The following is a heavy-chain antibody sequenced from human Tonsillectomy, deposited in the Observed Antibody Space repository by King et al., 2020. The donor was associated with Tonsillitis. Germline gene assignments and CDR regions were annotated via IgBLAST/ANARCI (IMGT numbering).Heavy chain of an antibody. CDR2: LKQDGSEE. Sequence: VQLVESGGGLVQPGGSLRLSCAASGFTFSSYLMSWVRQAPGKGLEGVDNLKQDGSEEDYVDFGKGRFTISRDNAKNSLYLQMNSLRAEDTAVYYCARDALTDSSGYYYSDFDYWGQGTLVTVSS. J-gene: IGHJ4*02. V-gene: IGHV3-7*01. CDR3: ARDALTDSSGYYYSDFDY. CDR1: GFTFSSYL. D-gene: IGHD3-22*01.